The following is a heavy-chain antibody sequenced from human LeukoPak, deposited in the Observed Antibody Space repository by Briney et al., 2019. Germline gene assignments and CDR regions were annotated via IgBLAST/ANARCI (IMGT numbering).Heavy chain of an antibody. D-gene: IGHD6-13*01. Sequence: SETLSLTCTVSGGSISSYYWSWIRQPPGKGLEWIGYIYHSGSTNYNPSLKSRVTISVDTSKNQFSLRLTSVTAADTAVYYCARALRQQLVTGWFDPWGQGTLVTVSS. J-gene: IGHJ5*02. V-gene: IGHV4-59*01. CDR3: ARALRQQLVTGWFDP. CDR1: GGSISSYY. CDR2: IYHSGST.